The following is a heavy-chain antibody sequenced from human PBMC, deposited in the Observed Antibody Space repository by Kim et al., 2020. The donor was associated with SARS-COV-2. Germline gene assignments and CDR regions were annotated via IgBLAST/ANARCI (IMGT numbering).Heavy chain of an antibody. J-gene: IGHJ4*02. CDR2: ISAYNGNT. D-gene: IGHD3-3*01. Sequence: ASVKVSCKASGYTFTSYGISWVRQAPGQGLEWMGWISAYNGNTNYAQKLQGRVTMTTDTSTSTAYMELRSLRSDDTAVYYCASWKTQSSYYDFWSVLDSEPHYLDYWGQGTLVTVSS. CDR1: GYTFTSYG. CDR3: ASWKTQSSYYDFWSVLDSEPHYLDY. V-gene: IGHV1-18*04.